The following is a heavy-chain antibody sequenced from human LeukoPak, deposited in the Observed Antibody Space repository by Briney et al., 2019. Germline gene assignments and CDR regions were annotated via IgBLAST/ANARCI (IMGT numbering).Heavy chain of an antibody. CDR1: GGSISSGSYY. V-gene: IGHV4-61*02. CDR2: IYTSGST. D-gene: IGHD6-19*01. J-gene: IGHJ4*02. CDR3: ARDVPAAGTMDY. Sequence: KSSQTLSLTCTVSGGSISSGSYYWSWIRQPAGKGLEWIGRIYTSGSTNYNPSLKSRVTISVDTSKNQFSLNLSSVTAADTAVYYCARDVPAAGTMDYWGQGTLVTVSS.